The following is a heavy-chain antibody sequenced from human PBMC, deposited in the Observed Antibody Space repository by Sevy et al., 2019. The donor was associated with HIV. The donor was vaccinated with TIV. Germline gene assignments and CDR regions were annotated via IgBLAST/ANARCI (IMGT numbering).Heavy chain of an antibody. J-gene: IGHJ4*02. D-gene: IGHD1-1*01. CDR1: GFTFSSYW. CDR3: VAANTWKDY. V-gene: IGHV3-74*01. CDR2: VNGDGSST. Sequence: GGSLRLSCAASGFTFSSYWMHWVRQAPGKGPVWVSGVNGDGSSTNYADSVKGRFTMSRDSAKNTLYLQMNSLRAEDTAVYFCVAANTWKDYWGQGTLVTVSS.